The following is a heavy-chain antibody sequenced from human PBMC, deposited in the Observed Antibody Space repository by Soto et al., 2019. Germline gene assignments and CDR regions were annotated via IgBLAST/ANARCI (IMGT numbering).Heavy chain of an antibody. D-gene: IGHD3-16*01. CDR3: ARDLLGDPGVYFDY. V-gene: IGHV1-3*04. Sequence: GASVKVSCKASGYTFTSYAIHWVRQAPGQSLEWMGWVNTDNVDTRYSQNFQGRVTITRDASATTAYMEMTSLTSEDTAMYYCARDLLGDPGVYFDYWGQGALVTVSS. CDR2: VNTDNVDT. CDR1: GYTFTSYA. J-gene: IGHJ4*02.